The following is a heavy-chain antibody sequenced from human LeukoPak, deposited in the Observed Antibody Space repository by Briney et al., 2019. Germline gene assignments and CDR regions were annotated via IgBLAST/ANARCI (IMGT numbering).Heavy chain of an antibody. V-gene: IGHV6-1*01. J-gene: IGHJ4*02. Sequence: SQTLSLTCAISGDSVSSNSAAWNWVRQSPSRGLEWLGRTLHRCKLYNDYAVFVKSRIPINPDTSKNQFSLQLNSLPPEDTAVYYCTRETSLRYYDFWSGWDYWGQGTLVTVSS. D-gene: IGHD3-3*01. CDR3: TRETSLRYYDFWSGWDY. CDR2: TLHRCKLYN. CDR1: GDSVSSNSAA.